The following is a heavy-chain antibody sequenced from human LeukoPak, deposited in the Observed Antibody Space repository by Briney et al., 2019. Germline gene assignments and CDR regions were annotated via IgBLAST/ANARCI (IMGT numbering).Heavy chain of an antibody. J-gene: IGHJ4*02. V-gene: IGHV4-59*01. CDR1: GGSISSYY. CDR2: IYYSGST. D-gene: IGHD2-21*01. Sequence: SETLSLTCTVSGGSISSYYWSSIRQPPGKGLEWIGYIYYSGSTNYNPSLKSRVTISVDTSKNQFSLKLSSVTAADTAVYYCARIGGGPLSFFDYWGQGTLVTVSS. CDR3: ARIGGGPLSFFDY.